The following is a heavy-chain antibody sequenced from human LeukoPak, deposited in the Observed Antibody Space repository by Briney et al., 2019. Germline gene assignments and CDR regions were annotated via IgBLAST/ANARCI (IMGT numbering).Heavy chain of an antibody. CDR3: ARLIVAPFYFDY. CDR2: IYHSGST. CDR1: GYSISSGYY. V-gene: IGHV4-38-2*02. D-gene: IGHD5-12*01. Sequence: PSETLSLTRTVSGYSISSGYYCGWIRPPPGKGLEWFGSIYHSGSTYYNPSLKSRVTIYVDTSKNQFSLKLSSVTAADTAVYYCARLIVAPFYFDYWGKGTLDTVSS. J-gene: IGHJ4*02.